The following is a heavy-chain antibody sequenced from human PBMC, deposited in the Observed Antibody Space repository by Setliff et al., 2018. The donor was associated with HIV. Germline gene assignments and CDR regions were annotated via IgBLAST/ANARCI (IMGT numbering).Heavy chain of an antibody. J-gene: IGHJ4*02. CDR2: ISHGST. Sequence: SETLSLTCTVSGGSITSSTYYWGWIRQPPGKGLEYIGSISHGSTYYTPSLDSRVTISVDTSKNQFSLRLTSVTAADTAVYYCATSSSWSSRLNFWGQGMLVTVSS. CDR1: GGSITSSTYY. V-gene: IGHV4-39*01. D-gene: IGHD6-13*01. CDR3: ATSSSWSSRLNF.